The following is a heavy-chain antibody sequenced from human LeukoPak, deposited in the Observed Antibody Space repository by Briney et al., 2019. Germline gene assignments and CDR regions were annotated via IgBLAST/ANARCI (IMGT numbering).Heavy chain of an antibody. V-gene: IGHV1-69*13. Sequence: ASVKVSCKASGGTFSSYAISWVRQAPGQGLEWMGGIIPIFGTANYAQKFQGRVTITADESTSTAYMEQSSLRSEDTAVYYCAMAKSGYSYGDAFDIWGQGTMVTVSS. J-gene: IGHJ3*02. CDR1: GGTFSSYA. D-gene: IGHD5-18*01. CDR3: AMAKSGYSYGDAFDI. CDR2: IIPIFGTA.